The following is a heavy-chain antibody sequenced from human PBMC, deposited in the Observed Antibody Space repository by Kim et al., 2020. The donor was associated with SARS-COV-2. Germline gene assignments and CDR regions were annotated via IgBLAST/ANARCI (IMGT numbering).Heavy chain of an antibody. D-gene: IGHD6-13*01. CDR2: SNK. CDR3: ANWRYSTAY. Sequence: SNKYYADSVEGRITISRDNSKNTLYLQINRLRAEDTAVYYCANWRYSTAYWGQGTLVTVSS. V-gene: IGHV3-30*02. J-gene: IGHJ4*02.